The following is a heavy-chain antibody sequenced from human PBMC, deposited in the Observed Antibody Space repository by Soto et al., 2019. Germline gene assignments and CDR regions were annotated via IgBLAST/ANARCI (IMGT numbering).Heavy chain of an antibody. D-gene: IGHD5-12*01. Sequence: QVQLVQCGAEVKKPGSSVKVSCKATGGTFSNYTISWVRQAPGQGLEWMRGIIPSFDTANYAQKFQGRVTITADESTRTAYMELSSLRSEDTAVYYCARHIVPKIIDGSYSGGFGMDFWGQLTTVTVSS. J-gene: IGHJ6*02. CDR1: GGTFSNYT. CDR3: ARHIVPKIIDGSYSGGFGMDF. CDR2: IIPSFDTA. V-gene: IGHV1-69*12.